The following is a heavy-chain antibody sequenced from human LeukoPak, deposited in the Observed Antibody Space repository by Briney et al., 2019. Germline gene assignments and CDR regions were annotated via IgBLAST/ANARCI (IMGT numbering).Heavy chain of an antibody. CDR1: RYTFSSYD. Sequence: ASVKVSCKASRYTFSSYDVNWVRQAIGQGLEWMGWMNPKSGNTGYGLKMQCRVTMTRSTSLSTASIELRSMRAEYTAMYCCTSALTWFGGPLVAFDIRGQGTMVTVSS. CDR3: TSALTWFGGPLVAFDI. CDR2: MNPKSGNT. V-gene: IGHV1-8*01. J-gene: IGHJ3*02. D-gene: IGHD3-10*01.